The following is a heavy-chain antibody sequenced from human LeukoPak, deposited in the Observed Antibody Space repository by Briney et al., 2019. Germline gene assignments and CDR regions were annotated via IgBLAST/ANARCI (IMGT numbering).Heavy chain of an antibody. CDR3: AKWSHSSGYSSFDY. J-gene: IGHJ4*02. D-gene: IGHD6-19*01. V-gene: IGHV3-23*01. CDR1: GFTFSSYD. CDR2: TGGGGVTT. Sequence: GGSLRLSCAASGFTFSSYDMSWVRQAPGKGLEWVSGTGGGGVTTYYADSVKGRFTISRDNSKNTLYLQMNCLRAEGTAVYYCAKWSHSSGYSSFDYWGQGTLVTVSS.